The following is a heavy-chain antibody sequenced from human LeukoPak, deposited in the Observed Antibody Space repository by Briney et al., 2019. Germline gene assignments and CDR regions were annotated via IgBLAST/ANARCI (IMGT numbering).Heavy chain of an antibody. J-gene: IGHJ2*01. CDR1: GFSFDDYA. Sequence: GGSLGLSCAASGFSFDDYAMHWVRQAPGKGLEWVSGITWNSGDIDYADSVKGRFIISRDNAKNSLFLQMNSLRPEDTALYYCAKAFSSTWYWYFDLWGRGTLVTVSS. D-gene: IGHD6-13*01. CDR2: ITWNSGDI. CDR3: AKAFSSTWYWYFDL. V-gene: IGHV3-9*01.